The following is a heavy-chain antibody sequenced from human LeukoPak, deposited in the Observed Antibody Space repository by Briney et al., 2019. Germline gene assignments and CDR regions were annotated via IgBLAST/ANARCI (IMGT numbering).Heavy chain of an antibody. J-gene: IGHJ4*02. V-gene: IGHV5-51*01. CDR1: GNSFTSYW. Sequence: GESLKISCKGSGNSFTSYWIVWVRQMPGKGLEWMGIIYPGDSDTRYSPSFRGQVTISADKSISTAYLQWSSLKASDTAMYYCARLSSGGEGGYYFDYWGQGTLVTVSS. CDR3: ARLSSGGEGGYYFDY. CDR2: IYPGDSDT. D-gene: IGHD6-19*01.